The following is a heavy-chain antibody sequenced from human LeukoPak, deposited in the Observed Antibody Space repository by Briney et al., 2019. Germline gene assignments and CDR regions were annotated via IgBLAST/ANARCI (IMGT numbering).Heavy chain of an antibody. CDR1: GGTFSSYA. V-gene: IGHV1-69*06. D-gene: IGHD2-8*01. CDR3: ASYCTNGVCYRGHALDI. J-gene: IGHJ3*02. Sequence: GASVKVSCKASGGTFSSYAISWVRQAPGQGLEWMGGIIPIFGTANYAQKFQGRVTITADTSTNTAYMELSSLRSEDTAVYYCASYCTNGVCYRGHALDIWGQGTMVTVSS. CDR2: IIPIFGTA.